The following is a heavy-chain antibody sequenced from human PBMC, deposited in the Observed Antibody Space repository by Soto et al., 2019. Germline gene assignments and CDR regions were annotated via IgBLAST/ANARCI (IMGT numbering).Heavy chain of an antibody. CDR1: GFTFSSYA. CDR2: ISYDGRNK. D-gene: IGHD3-22*01. J-gene: IGHJ3*02. Sequence: GGSLRLSCAVSGFTFSSYAMRWVRQAPGKGLEWVAVISYDGRNKYYADSVKGRFTISRDNSKNTLYLQMNSLRAEDTAVYYCARLDYYDSSGYYYHDAFDIWGQGTMVTVSS. V-gene: IGHV3-30*04. CDR3: ARLDYYDSSGYYYHDAFDI.